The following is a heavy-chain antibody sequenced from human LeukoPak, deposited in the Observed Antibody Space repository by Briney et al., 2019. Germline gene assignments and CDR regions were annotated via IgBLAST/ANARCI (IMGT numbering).Heavy chain of an antibody. V-gene: IGHV3-23*01. CDR2: ISGSGGST. CDR3: ARDSSRFDP. CDR1: GFTFSSYA. Sequence: GGSLRLSCAASGFTFSSYAMSWVRQAPGKGLEWVSAISGSGGSTYYADSVKGRFTISRGNAKNSLYLQMNSLRAEDTAVYYCARDSSRFDPWGQGTLVTVSS. J-gene: IGHJ5*02. D-gene: IGHD6-13*01.